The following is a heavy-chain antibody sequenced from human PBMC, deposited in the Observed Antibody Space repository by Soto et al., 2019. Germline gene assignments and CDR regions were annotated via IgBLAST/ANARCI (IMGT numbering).Heavy chain of an antibody. CDR3: ARAYGSGSYFYYFDY. CDR2: ISSSSYI. D-gene: IGHD3-10*01. J-gene: IGHJ4*02. Sequence: GGSLRLSCAASGFTFSSYSMNWVRQAPGKGLEWVSSISSSSYIYYADSVKGRFTISRDNAKNSLYLQMNSLRAEDTAVYYCARAYGSGSYFYYFDYWGQGTLVTVSS. CDR1: GFTFSSYS. V-gene: IGHV3-21*01.